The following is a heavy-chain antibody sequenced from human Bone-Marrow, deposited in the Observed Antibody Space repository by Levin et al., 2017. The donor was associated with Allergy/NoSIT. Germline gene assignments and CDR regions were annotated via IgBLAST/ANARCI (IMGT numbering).Heavy chain of an antibody. V-gene: IGHV3-23*01. D-gene: IGHD6-13*01. CDR2: VSRSGGST. CDR1: GFTFSSYG. J-gene: IGHJ4*02. Sequence: PGGSLRLSCAASGFTFSSYGMSWVRQAPGKGLEWVSTVSRSGGSTYYADSVKGRFTISRDNSKNTVYLQMNSLRAEDTALYYCAKYRAADDTLDSWGQGTLVTVSS. CDR3: AKYRAADDTLDS.